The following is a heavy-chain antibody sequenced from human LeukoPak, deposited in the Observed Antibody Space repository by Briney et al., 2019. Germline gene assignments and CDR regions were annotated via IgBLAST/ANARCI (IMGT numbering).Heavy chain of an antibody. CDR2: IYLGGSS. CDR1: GDSITSRDW. CDR3: ARDKGIYASGSHHNAGPTPFYD. Sequence: SGTLSLTCAVSGDSITSRDWWSSVRPPPGKGLEWIGAIYLGGSSNYNPSLKSRVTISLDKSKNLFSLKMNSVTAADMAVYYCARDKGIYASGSHHNAGPTPFYDWGPGTRVTVSS. J-gene: IGHJ4*02. D-gene: IGHD3-10*01. V-gene: IGHV4-4*02.